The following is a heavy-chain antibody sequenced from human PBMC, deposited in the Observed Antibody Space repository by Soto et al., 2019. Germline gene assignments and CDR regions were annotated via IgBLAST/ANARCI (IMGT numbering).Heavy chain of an antibody. V-gene: IGHV4-4*02. D-gene: IGHD6-19*01. Sequence: SETLSLTCAVSGGSISSSNWWSWVRQPPGKGLEWIGEIYHSGSTNYNPSLKSRVTISVDKSKNQFSLKLSSVTAADTAVYYCARAVEQWLGFFQNDRVNDIWGQGTMVTVSS. J-gene: IGHJ3*02. CDR2: IYHSGST. CDR3: ARAVEQWLGFFQNDRVNDI. CDR1: GGSISSSNW.